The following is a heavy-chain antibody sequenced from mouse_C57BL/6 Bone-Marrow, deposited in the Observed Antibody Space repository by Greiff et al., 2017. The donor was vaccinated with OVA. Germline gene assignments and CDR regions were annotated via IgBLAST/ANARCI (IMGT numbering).Heavy chain of an antibody. Sequence: VKLVESGPELVKPGASVKISCKASGYAFSSSWMNWVKQRPGKGLEWIGRIYPGDGDTNYNGKFKGKATLTADKSSSTAYMQLSSLTSEDSAVYFCARDGNYGGYFDDWGQGTTLTVSS. CDR3: ARDGNYGGYFDD. V-gene: IGHV1-82*01. D-gene: IGHD2-1*01. CDR1: GYAFSSSW. CDR2: IYPGDGDT. J-gene: IGHJ2*01.